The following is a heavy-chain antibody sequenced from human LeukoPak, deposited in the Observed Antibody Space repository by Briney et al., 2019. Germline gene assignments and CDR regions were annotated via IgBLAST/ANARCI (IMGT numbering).Heavy chain of an antibody. Sequence: TGGSLRLSCAASGFTFGSYAMSWVRQAPGKGLEWVSTISNSGDDTYYADSVKGRFTISRDNSKNTLYLQMKSLRAEDTAVHYCAKGHGDPFDYWGQGTLVTVSS. V-gene: IGHV3-23*01. J-gene: IGHJ4*02. CDR2: ISNSGDDT. CDR1: GFTFGSYA. D-gene: IGHD4-17*01. CDR3: AKGHGDPFDY.